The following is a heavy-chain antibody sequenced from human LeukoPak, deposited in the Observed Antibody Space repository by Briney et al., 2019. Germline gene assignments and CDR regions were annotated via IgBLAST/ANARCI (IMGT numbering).Heavy chain of an antibody. J-gene: IGHJ3*02. Sequence: GGSLRLSCAASGFTFSSYSMNWVRQAPGKGLEWVSYISSSSSTIYYADSVKGRFTVSRDNAKNSLYLQMNSLRAEDMALYYCAKAASTVTGRGAFDIWGQGTMVTVSS. CDR3: AKAASTVTGRGAFDI. CDR2: ISSSSSTI. D-gene: IGHD4-17*01. CDR1: GFTFSSYS. V-gene: IGHV3-48*04.